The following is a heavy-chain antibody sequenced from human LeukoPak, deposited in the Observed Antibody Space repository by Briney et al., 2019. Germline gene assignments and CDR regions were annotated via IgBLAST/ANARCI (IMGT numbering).Heavy chain of an antibody. V-gene: IGHV3-23*01. Sequence: GGSLSLSCAASGFTFSSYAIGWVRQAPGKGLEWVSAISGSGGSTYCADSVKGRFTISRDNSKSTLHLQMNSLRAEDTGVDYCSLDYGAGSYFYYYYYGMDVWRKRTTDTVST. D-gene: IGHD3-10*01. CDR3: SLDYGAGSYFYYYYYGMDV. CDR2: ISGSGGST. CDR1: GFTFSSYA. J-gene: IGHJ6*04.